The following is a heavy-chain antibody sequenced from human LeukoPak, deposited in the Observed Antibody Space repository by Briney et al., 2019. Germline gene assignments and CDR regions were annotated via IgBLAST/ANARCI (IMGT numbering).Heavy chain of an antibody. Sequence: ASVKVSCKASGYTFTGYYMHWVRQAPGQGLEWMGWINPNSGGTNYAQKFQGRVTMTRDTSISTAYMELSRLRSDDTAVYYCASDLSDYDGYNWFDPWGQGTLVTVSS. D-gene: IGHD4-23*01. V-gene: IGHV1-2*02. CDR3: ASDLSDYDGYNWFDP. CDR2: INPNSGGT. CDR1: GYTFTGYY. J-gene: IGHJ5*02.